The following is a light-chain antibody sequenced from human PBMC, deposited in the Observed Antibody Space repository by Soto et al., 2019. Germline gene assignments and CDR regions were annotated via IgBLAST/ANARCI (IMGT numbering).Light chain of an antibody. CDR2: EAS. CDR1: QTISSW. V-gene: IGKV1-5*01. CDR3: QQYYSDWT. J-gene: IGKJ1*01. Sequence: DIQMAQSPSTLSGSVGERVTMTCRASQTISSWLAWYQQKPGTAPKLLIYEASNLESGVPSRFSGSGSGTEFTLTISSLQPDDFATYYCQQYYSDWTFGQGTKVDIK.